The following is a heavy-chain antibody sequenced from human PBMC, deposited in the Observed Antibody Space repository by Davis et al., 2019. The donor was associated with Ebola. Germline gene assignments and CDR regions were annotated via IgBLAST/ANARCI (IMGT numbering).Heavy chain of an antibody. CDR3: ARDSDDYSFDY. D-gene: IGHD4-11*01. CDR1: GFTFSSYW. CDR2: IKQDGSEK. Sequence: GESLKISCVASGFTFSSYWMNWVRQAPGKGLEWVATIKQDGSEKSYVDSVKGRFTISRDNAKNTLYLQMNSLRPEDTAVYYCARDSDDYSFDYWGQGTLVTVSS. V-gene: IGHV3-7*01. J-gene: IGHJ4*02.